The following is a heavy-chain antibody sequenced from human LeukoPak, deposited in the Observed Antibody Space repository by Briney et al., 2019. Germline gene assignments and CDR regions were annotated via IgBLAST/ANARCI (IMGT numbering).Heavy chain of an antibody. CDR2: ISAYDGNT. CDR3: ARETSAGRWLQSPPHSDY. D-gene: IGHD5-24*01. V-gene: IGHV1-18*01. Sequence: ASVKVSCKASGYTFSIYGITWVRQAPGQGLEWMGWISAYDGNTNYAQKLQGRVTMTTDTSTSTAYMELRSLRFDDTAVYYCARETSAGRWLQSPPHSDYWGQGTLVTVSS. J-gene: IGHJ4*02. CDR1: GYTFSIYG.